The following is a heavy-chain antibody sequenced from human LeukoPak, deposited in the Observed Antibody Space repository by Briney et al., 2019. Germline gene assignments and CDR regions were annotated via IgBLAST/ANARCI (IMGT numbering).Heavy chain of an antibody. J-gene: IGHJ4*02. CDR1: GGTFSSYA. Sequence: ASVKVSCKASGGTFSSYAISWVRQAPGQGLEWMGGIIPIFGTANYAQKFQGRVTTTADESTSTAYMELSSLRSEDTAVYYCARGDHYDILTGYYRVLDYWGQGTLVTVSS. CDR3: ARGDHYDILTGYYRVLDY. CDR2: IIPIFGTA. D-gene: IGHD3-9*01. V-gene: IGHV1-69*13.